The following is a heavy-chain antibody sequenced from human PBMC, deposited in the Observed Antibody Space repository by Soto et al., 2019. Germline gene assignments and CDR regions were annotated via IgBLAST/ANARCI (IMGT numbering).Heavy chain of an antibody. V-gene: IGHV1-46*01. CDR3: ARVGRSSYSSGWYYFDY. Sequence: QVQLVQSGAEVKKPGASVKVSCKASGYTFTSYYMHWVRQAPGQGLEWMGIINPSGGSTSYAKKSKGRVTRTRDTSTSTVDMELGSLRSEDTAVYYCARVGRSSYSSGWYYFDYWGQGALVTVSS. CDR1: GYTFTSYY. CDR2: INPSGGST. D-gene: IGHD6-19*01. J-gene: IGHJ4*02.